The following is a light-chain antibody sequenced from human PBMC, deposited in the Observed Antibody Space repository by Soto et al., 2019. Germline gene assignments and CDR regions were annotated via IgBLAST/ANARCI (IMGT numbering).Light chain of an antibody. J-gene: IGLJ2*01. CDR2: EVS. V-gene: IGLV2-14*01. CDR1: SNDIGSYNY. CDR3: SSYTRTSTLV. Sequence: QSVLTQTASVSGSPGQSITISCTGTSNDIGSYNYVSWYQQHPGEAPKLMIYEVSDRPSGVSNRFSGSKSGNTASLTISGLQAEDEAIYYCSSYTRTSTLVFGGGTKLTVL.